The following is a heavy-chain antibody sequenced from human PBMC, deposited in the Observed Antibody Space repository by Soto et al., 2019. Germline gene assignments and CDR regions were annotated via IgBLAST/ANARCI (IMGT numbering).Heavy chain of an antibody. J-gene: IGHJ4*02. Sequence: QVQLQESGPGLVKPSQTLSLTCTVSGGSISSGGYYWTWIRHHPEKGLEWIGYIYYTGNTYYNPSRTSRVTMSVDTSKNQFSLKLSSVTAADAAVYYCARDYGDYFDYWGQGTLVTVSS. V-gene: IGHV4-31*03. CDR1: GGSISSGGYY. CDR2: IYYTGNT. D-gene: IGHD4-17*01. CDR3: ARDYGDYFDY.